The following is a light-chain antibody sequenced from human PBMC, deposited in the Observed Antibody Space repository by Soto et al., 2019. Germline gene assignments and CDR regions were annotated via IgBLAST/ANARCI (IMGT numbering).Light chain of an antibody. V-gene: IGLV2-14*01. Sequence: QSALTQPASVSGSPGQSITISCTGTSSDVGGYNYVSWYQQHPGKAPKLMIYDVSNRPSGVSNRFSGSKSGNTASLTISGLLADDEDDDYCSSYTSSSALLVFGGGTKLTVL. CDR3: SSYTSSSALLV. CDR2: DVS. J-gene: IGLJ2*01. CDR1: SSDVGGYNY.